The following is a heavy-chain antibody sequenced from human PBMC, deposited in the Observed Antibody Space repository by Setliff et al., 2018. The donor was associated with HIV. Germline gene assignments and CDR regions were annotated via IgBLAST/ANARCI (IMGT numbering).Heavy chain of an antibody. CDR1: GDSIDRSNFF. Sequence: SETLSLTCTVSGDSIDRSNFFWTWIRQHPGKGLEWIGYIYYSGSATYNPSLKSQASISVDTSRNEFSLKLGSVTPADTAVYFCARGGAFCGRDSCYYLDYWGQGNPVTVSS. CDR2: IYYSGSA. D-gene: IGHD2-21*02. J-gene: IGHJ4*02. CDR3: ARGGAFCGRDSCYYLDY. V-gene: IGHV4-31*01.